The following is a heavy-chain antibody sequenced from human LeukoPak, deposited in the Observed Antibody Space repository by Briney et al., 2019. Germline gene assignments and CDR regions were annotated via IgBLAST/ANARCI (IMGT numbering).Heavy chain of an antibody. CDR1: GVTFSSYE. CDR2: VSGGGGTT. CDR3: AKGGIALVRGSFDY. J-gene: IGHJ4*02. V-gene: IGHV3-23*01. D-gene: IGHD3-10*01. Sequence: GGSLRLSCAASGVTFSSYEMNWVRQAPGKGLEGVSAVSGGGGTTFYADSVKGRFIISRDDAKNTLFLQMNRLRAEDTAVYYCAKGGIALVRGSFDYWGQGTLVTVSS.